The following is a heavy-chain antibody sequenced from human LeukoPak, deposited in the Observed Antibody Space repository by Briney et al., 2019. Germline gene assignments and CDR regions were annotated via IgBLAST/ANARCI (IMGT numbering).Heavy chain of an antibody. CDR2: INPNSGDT. D-gene: IGHD2-2*01. V-gene: IGHV1-2*02. J-gene: IGHJ4*02. CDR1: GYTFTGYY. Sequence: ASVKVSCKASGYTFTGYYMHWVRQAPGQGLEWMGWINPNSGDTNYAQNFQGRVTMTRDTSITTAYLELSSLRSDDTAVYYCAREAHCSSASCKTDFWGQGTLVTVSS. CDR3: AREAHCSSASCKTDF.